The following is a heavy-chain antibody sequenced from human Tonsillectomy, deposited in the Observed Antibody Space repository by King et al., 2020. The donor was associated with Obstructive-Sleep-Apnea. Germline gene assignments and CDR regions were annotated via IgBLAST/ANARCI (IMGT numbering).Heavy chain of an antibody. D-gene: IGHD3-22*01. CDR3: ARGYYHDSSGYWDAFDI. Sequence: VQLVESGGGLVQPGGSLRLSCAASGFTFSSYWMSWVRQAPGKGLDWVANIKQDGSEKYYVDAVKGRFTISRDNAKNSLYLQMNSIRAEDTAVYYCARGYYHDSSGYWDAFDIWGQGTMVTVSS. CDR1: GFTFSSYW. CDR2: IKQDGSEK. J-gene: IGHJ3*02. V-gene: IGHV3-7*03.